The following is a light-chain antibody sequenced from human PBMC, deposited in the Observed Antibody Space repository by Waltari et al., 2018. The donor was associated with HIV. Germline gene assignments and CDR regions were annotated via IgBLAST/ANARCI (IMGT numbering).Light chain of an antibody. Sequence: QSVLTQPPSVSEAPRQRVTISCSGSSSNIGTNAVNWYQQLPGTPPKLLIYYDDLLASGVSDRFSGSKSGTSASLAISGLQSEDESDYYCAAWDDSLNGVVFGGGTKLTVL. CDR1: SSNIGTNA. CDR2: YDD. J-gene: IGLJ2*01. V-gene: IGLV1-36*01. CDR3: AAWDDSLNGVV.